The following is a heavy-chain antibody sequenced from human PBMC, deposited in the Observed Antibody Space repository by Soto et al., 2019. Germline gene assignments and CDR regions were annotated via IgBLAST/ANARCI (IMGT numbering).Heavy chain of an antibody. CDR2: IIPIFGTP. D-gene: IGHD3-10*01. V-gene: IGHV1-69*06. Sequence: QVQLVQSGAEVKKPGSSVKVSCKASGGTFSDYSINWVRQAPGQGLEWMGGIIPIFGTPNYAQKFQGRVTITADKSTSTAYMEVSSLRSEDTAVYYFARDPHYGVNSGLGLVDYLGQGTLVTVSS. J-gene: IGHJ4*02. CDR3: ARDPHYGVNSGLGLVDY. CDR1: GGTFSDYS.